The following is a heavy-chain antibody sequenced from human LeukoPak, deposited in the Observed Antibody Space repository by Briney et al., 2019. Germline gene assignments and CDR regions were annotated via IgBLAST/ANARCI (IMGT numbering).Heavy chain of an antibody. CDR1: GYTLTSYD. D-gene: IGHD3-3*01. J-gene: IGHJ6*04. CDR3: ARTHYDFWSGPTPRMDV. V-gene: IGHV1-8*01. CDR2: MNPNSGNT. Sequence: ASVKVSCKASGYTLTSYDINWVRQATGQGLEWMGWMNPNSGNTGYAQKFQGRVTMTRNTSISTAYMELSSLRSEDTAVYYCARTHYDFWSGPTPRMDVWGKGTTVTVSS.